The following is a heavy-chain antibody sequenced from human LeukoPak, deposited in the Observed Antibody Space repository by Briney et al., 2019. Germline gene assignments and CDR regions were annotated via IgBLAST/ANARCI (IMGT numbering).Heavy chain of an antibody. CDR3: ERDRCGGDCYLVYNWFDP. D-gene: IGHD2-21*02. J-gene: IGHJ5*02. V-gene: IGHV1-2*02. CDR2: SNLNSGGT. Sequence: GASVNVSCKSSGYTFTRNNMHLVRQAPGQGLEWVGGSNLNSGGTKYAQKFQGRVRITADESTTTTSLELSSRRPEDTAESYCERDRCGGDCYLVYNWFDPWGQGTLVTVSS. CDR1: GYTFTRNN.